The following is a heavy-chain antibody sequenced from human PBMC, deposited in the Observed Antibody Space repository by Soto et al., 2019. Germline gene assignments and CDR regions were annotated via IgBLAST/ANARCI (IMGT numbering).Heavy chain of an antibody. Sequence: SETLSLTCTVSGGSISSGDYYWRWIRQPPGKGLEWIGYIYYSGSTYYNPSLKSRVTISVDTSKNQFSLKLSSVTAADTAVYYCARVLNSSRWLRLPYGLVDYWGQGTLVTVSS. CDR1: GGSISSGDYY. J-gene: IGHJ4*02. V-gene: IGHV4-30-4*01. CDR2: IYYSGST. D-gene: IGHD5-12*01. CDR3: ARVLNSSRWLRLPYGLVDY.